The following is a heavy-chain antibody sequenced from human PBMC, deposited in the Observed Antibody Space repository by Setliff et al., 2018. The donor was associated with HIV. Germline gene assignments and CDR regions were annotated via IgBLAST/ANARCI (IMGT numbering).Heavy chain of an antibody. V-gene: IGHV4-61*02. CDR1: GGSISSGSYY. CDR3: ARNQGDSSGWYAGDY. D-gene: IGHD6-19*01. J-gene: IGHJ4*01. CDR2: IYTSGST. Sequence: PSETLSLTCTVSGGSISSGSYYWSWIRQPAGKGLEWIGRIYTSGSTNYNPSLKSRVTISVDTSKNQFSLKLSSVTAADTAVYYCARNQGDSSGWYAGDYWGHGTLVTVSS.